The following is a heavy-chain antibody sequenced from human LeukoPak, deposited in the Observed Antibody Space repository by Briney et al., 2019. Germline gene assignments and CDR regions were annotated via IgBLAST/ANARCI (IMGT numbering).Heavy chain of an antibody. CDR3: ARLTMVRGKGYFDY. V-gene: IGHV3-23*01. CDR2: ISGSGGST. Sequence: GGSLRLSCAASGFTFSSYAMNWVRQAPGKGLEWVSAISGSGGSTYYADSVKGRFTISRDNSKNTLYLQMNSLRAEDTAVYYCARLTMVRGKGYFDYWGQGTLVTVSS. D-gene: IGHD3-10*01. J-gene: IGHJ4*02. CDR1: GFTFSSYA.